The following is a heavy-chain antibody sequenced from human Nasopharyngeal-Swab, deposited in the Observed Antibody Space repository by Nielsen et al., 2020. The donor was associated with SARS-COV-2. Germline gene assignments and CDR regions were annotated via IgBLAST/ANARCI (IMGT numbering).Heavy chain of an antibody. J-gene: IGHJ4*02. V-gene: IGHV1-69*13. CDR3: AISVSGSYSPFDY. CDR1: SGTFSSYS. D-gene: IGHD1-26*01. Sequence: SLKVSCKASSGTFSSYSISWLRQAPGQGLEWMGGIIPIFGTANYAQKFQGRVTITADESTSTAYMELSSLRSEDTAVYYCAISVSGSYSPFDYWGQGTLVTVSS. CDR2: IIPIFGTA.